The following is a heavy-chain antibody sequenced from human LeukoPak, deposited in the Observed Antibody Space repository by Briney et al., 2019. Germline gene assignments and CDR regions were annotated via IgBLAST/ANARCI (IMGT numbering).Heavy chain of an antibody. Sequence: APVKVSCKASGYTFTGYYMHWVRQAPGQGLEWMGWINPNSGGTNYAQKFQGRVTMTRDTSISTAYMELSRLRSDDTAVYYCARKYGGNFVVGYWGQGTLVTVSS. CDR1: GYTFTGYY. J-gene: IGHJ4*02. CDR2: INPNSGGT. D-gene: IGHD4-23*01. V-gene: IGHV1-2*02. CDR3: ARKYGGNFVVGY.